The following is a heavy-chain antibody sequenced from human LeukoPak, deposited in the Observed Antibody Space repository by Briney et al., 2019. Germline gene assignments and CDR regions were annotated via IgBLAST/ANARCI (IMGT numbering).Heavy chain of an antibody. CDR2: ISYDGSNK. J-gene: IGHJ4*02. V-gene: IGHV3-30-3*01. D-gene: IGHD6-13*01. CDR3: ARGSIAAAGGRFDY. CDR1: GFTFSSYA. Sequence: PGGSLRLSCSASGFTFSSYAMHWVRQAPGKGLEWVAVISYDGSNKYYADSVKGRFTISRDNSKNTLYLQMNSLRAEDTAVYYCARGSIAAAGGRFDYWGQGTLVTVPS.